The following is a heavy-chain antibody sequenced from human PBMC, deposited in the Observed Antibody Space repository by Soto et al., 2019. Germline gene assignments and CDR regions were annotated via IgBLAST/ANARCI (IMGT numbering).Heavy chain of an antibody. CDR1: GGTFSSYT. CDR2: IIPILGIA. CDR3: ARDHRSGPNDAFDI. Sequence: ASVKVSCKASGGTFSSYTISWVRQAPGQGLEWMGRIIPILGIANYAQKFQGRVTITADKSTSTAYMELSSLRSEDTAVYYCARDHRSGPNDAFDIWGQGIMVTVSS. J-gene: IGHJ3*02. D-gene: IGHD6-19*01. V-gene: IGHV1-69*04.